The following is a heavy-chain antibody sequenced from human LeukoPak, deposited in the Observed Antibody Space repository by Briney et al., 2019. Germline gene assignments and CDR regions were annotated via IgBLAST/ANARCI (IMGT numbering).Heavy chain of an antibody. Sequence: GGSLRLSCAASGFTLSSYAMSWVRQAPGKGLEWVSAISGGGGSTYYADSVKGRFTISRDNSKNTLYLQMNSLRAEDTAVYYCAKALAAAGPFDYWGQGTLVTVSS. V-gene: IGHV3-23*01. J-gene: IGHJ4*02. CDR1: GFTLSSYA. CDR3: AKALAAAGPFDY. D-gene: IGHD6-13*01. CDR2: ISGGGGST.